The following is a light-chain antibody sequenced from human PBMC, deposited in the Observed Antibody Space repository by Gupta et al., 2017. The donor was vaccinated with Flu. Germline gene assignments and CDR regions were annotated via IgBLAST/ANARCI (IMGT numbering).Light chain of an antibody. J-gene: IGLJ1*01. CDR3: QARDSSTYV. CDR1: KLGDKY. Sequence: SYALTQPPSVSVSPGQTASIPCSGDKLGDKYASWYQQKPGQSPVLVIYQDSERPSGIPQRFSGSNSGNTATLTISETQAVDEADYYCQARDSSTYVFGTGTKVIVL. V-gene: IGLV3-1*01. CDR2: QDS.